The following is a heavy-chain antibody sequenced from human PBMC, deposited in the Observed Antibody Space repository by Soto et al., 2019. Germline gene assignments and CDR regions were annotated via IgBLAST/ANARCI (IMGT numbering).Heavy chain of an antibody. V-gene: IGHV4-34*01. CDR1: GGSFSGYY. CDR3: ARGAPHYYGSGSYYNVRRGRLGY. CDR2: INHSGST. J-gene: IGHJ4*02. D-gene: IGHD3-10*01. Sequence: SETLSLTCAVYGGSFSGYYWSWIRQPPGKGLEWIGEINHSGSTNYNPSLKSRVTISVDTSKNQFSLKLSSVTAADTAVYYCARGAPHYYGSGSYYNVRRGRLGYWGQGTLVTVSS.